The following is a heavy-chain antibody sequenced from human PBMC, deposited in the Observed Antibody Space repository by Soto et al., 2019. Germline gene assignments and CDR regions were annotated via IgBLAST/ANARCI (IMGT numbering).Heavy chain of an antibody. V-gene: IGHV1-69*01. CDR1: GGLFSSYP. CDR2: IIPVFQTA. Sequence: QEQLVQSGAEVKKPGSSVKVSCKASGGLFSSYPISWVRQVPGQGLEWMGGIIPVFQTAYYTQRIQGRDTITADESTNTAYMELSSLRSEDTAIYYCARGGSGYTWFNEFWGQGTLVTVSS. CDR3: ARGGSGYTWFNEF. D-gene: IGHD3-22*01. J-gene: IGHJ4*02.